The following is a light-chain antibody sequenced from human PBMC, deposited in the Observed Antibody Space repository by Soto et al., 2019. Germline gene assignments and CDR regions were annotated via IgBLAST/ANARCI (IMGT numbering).Light chain of an antibody. CDR3: QQYNNWPPFT. V-gene: IGKV3-15*01. Sequence: EVVMTQSPATLSVSPGERATLSCRAAQSIRSLLAWYQHKPGQAPRLLIYGASTRATAIPARFTGSGSGTEFTLTISSLQSEDSAVYYCQQYNNWPPFTFGQGTRLEIK. CDR1: QSIRSL. J-gene: IGKJ5*01. CDR2: GAS.